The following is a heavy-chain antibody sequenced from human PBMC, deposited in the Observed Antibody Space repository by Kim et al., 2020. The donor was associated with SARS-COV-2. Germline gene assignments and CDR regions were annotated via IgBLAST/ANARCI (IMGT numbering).Heavy chain of an antibody. J-gene: IGHJ4*02. CDR3: AKGAVISSYGGDFDY. D-gene: IGHD5-18*01. V-gene: IGHV3-23*01. Sequence: DSVKGRITSSKDNSKNTMYLQMNSLRAEDTAVYDCAKGAVISSYGGDFDYWGQGTLVTVSS.